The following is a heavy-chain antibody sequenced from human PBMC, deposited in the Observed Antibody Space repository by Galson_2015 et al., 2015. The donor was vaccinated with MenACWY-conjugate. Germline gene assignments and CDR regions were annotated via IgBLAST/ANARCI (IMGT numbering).Heavy chain of an antibody. CDR2: INPNTAGT. Sequence: SVKVSCKASGYTFSAYDIHWLRQAPGQGLEWMGWINPNTAGTNYAQKFQGWVTMTRDTSASTAYMELRRATSDDTAVYYCARDQGAQAEKDDYYYYGIDVWGQGTTVTVSS. J-gene: IGHJ6*02. CDR3: ARDQGAQAEKDDYYYYGIDV. V-gene: IGHV1-2*04. D-gene: IGHD3-16*01. CDR1: GYTFSAYD.